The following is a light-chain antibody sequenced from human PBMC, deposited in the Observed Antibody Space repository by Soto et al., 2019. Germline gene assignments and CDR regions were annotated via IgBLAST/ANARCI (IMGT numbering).Light chain of an antibody. CDR2: GAS. Sequence: DIQMTQSPSSVSVSVGDSVTITCRASLGISSWLAWYQKKPGKAPKLLIYGASTLQVGVPSRFSGSRSGTDFTLTISDLQPEDFATYFCQQANNFPLTFGGGTKVEIK. CDR1: LGISSW. V-gene: IGKV1-12*01. CDR3: QQANNFPLT. J-gene: IGKJ4*01.